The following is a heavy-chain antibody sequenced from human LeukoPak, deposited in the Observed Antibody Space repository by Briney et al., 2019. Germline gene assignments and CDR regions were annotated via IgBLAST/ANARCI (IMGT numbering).Heavy chain of an antibody. J-gene: IGHJ4*02. CDR1: GFTFSSYG. V-gene: IGHV3-23*01. CDR2: ISGSGGST. Sequence: QSGGTLRLSCAASGFTFSSYGMSWVRQVPGKGLEWVSAISGSGGSTYYADSVKGRFTISRDNSKNTLYLQMNSLRAEDTAVYYCAKDKVYVVRGVSDFDYWGQGTLVTVSP. CDR3: AKDKVYVVRGVSDFDY. D-gene: IGHD3-10*01.